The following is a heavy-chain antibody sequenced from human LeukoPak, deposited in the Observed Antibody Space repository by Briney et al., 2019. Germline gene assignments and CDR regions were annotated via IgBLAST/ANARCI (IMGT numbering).Heavy chain of an antibody. CDR2: ISGSGGST. Sequence: HPGGSLRLSCVASGFSFNNFAMTWVRQAPGKGLEWVSAISGSGGSTYYADSVKGRFTISRDNSKNTLYLQMNSLRAEDTAVYYCANLRALGDYHFDYWGQGTLVTVSS. D-gene: IGHD4-17*01. J-gene: IGHJ4*02. CDR1: GFSFNNFA. V-gene: IGHV3-23*01. CDR3: ANLRALGDYHFDY.